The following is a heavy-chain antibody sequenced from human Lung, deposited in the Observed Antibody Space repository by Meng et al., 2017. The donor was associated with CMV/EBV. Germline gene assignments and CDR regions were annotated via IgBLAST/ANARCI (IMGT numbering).Heavy chain of an antibody. V-gene: IGHV7-4-1*02. D-gene: IGHD6-19*01. CDR3: GTLKYTSGFYGPAY. CDR2: ISTNTGNP. CDR1: VYTFTRYP. J-gene: IGHJ4*02. Sequence: QVHAWPSGPKLKKPGASAKVSCKASVYTFTRYPMNWVRQAPGQGLEWMGWISTNTGNPTYAQGFTGRFVFSVDTSVSTAYLQISSLKAEDTAVYYCGTLKYTSGFYGPAYWGQGALVTVSS.